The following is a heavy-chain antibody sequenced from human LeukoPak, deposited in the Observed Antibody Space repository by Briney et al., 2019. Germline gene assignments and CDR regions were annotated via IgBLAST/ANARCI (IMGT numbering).Heavy chain of an antibody. CDR1: GFRFSDFW. D-gene: IGHD5-12*01. J-gene: IGHJ4*02. Sequence: SGGSLRLSCAASGFRFSDFWMTWVRQAPGKGLEWVANIKRDGSEKFYVDSVKGRFTIPRDNAQNSLYLQMNSLRAEDTAVYFCARDAGNSGYDLFDYWGQGTLVTVSS. CDR2: IKRDGSEK. CDR3: ARDAGNSGYDLFDY. V-gene: IGHV3-7*04.